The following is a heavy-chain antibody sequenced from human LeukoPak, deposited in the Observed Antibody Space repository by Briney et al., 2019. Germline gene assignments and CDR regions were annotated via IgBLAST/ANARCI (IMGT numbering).Heavy chain of an antibody. CDR2: ISSSSSYI. V-gene: IGHV3-21*01. Sequence: AGGSLRLSCAASGFTFSSYSMNWVRQAPGKGLEWVSSISSSSSYIYYADSVKGRFTISRDNAKNSLYLQMNSLRAEDTAVYYCARGTDGDYVFDYWGQGTLVTVSS. J-gene: IGHJ4*02. CDR3: ARGTDGDYVFDY. D-gene: IGHD4-17*01. CDR1: GFTFSSYS.